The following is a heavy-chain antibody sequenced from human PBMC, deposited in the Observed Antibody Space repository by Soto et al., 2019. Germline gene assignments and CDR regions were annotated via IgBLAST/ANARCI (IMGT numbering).Heavy chain of an antibody. V-gene: IGHV3-23*01. D-gene: IGHD3-22*01. CDR1: GFTFNNYV. CDR2: ITNSGDST. CDR3: VKGEYYYDSSGYYPFDY. Sequence: GGSLRLSCAASGFTFNNYVMSWVRQAPGKGLKWVSAITNSGDSTHYADSVKGRFTISRDNSKNTQYLQMSSLRADDTAVYYCVKGEYYYDSSGYYPFDYWGQGTLVTVSS. J-gene: IGHJ4*02.